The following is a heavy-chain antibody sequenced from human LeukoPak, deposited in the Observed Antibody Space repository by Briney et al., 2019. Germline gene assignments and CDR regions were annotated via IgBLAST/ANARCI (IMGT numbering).Heavy chain of an antibody. D-gene: IGHD6-13*01. CDR1: GFSFSIYS. V-gene: IGHV3-21*01. J-gene: IGHJ4*02. Sequence: PGGSLRLSCAASGFSFSIYSMSWVRQAPGKGLEWVSSIHSSNSYIYYADSVKGRFTISRDNAKNSLYLLMNSLRAEDTAVYYCARFSSSWLLDYWGQGTLVTVSS. CDR2: IHSSNSYI. CDR3: ARFSSSWLLDY.